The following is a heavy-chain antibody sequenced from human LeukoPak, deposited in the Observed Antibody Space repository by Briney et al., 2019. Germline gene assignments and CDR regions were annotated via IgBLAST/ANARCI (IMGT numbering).Heavy chain of an antibody. CDR1: GFTFSSYS. D-gene: IGHD3-22*01. CDR3: AGDSSGNYFKWFDP. V-gene: IGHV3-23*01. J-gene: IGHJ5*02. Sequence: GGSLRLSCAASGFTFSSYSMNWVRQAPGKGLEWVSVITGSGDTTYYADSVKGRFTISRDNSKNTLYLQMNNLRAADTAVYYCAGDSSGNYFKWFDPWGQGTLVTVSS. CDR2: ITGSGDTT.